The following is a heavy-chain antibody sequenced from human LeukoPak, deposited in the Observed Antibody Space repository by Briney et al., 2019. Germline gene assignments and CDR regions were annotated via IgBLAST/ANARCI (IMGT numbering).Heavy chain of an antibody. Sequence: ASVKVSCKTSGYTFTGYYMHWVRQAPGQGLEWMGWINPNSGGTNYAQKFQGRVTMTRDTSISTAYMELSSLRSEDTAVYYCAREASPLIAGFGYFDYWGQGTLVTVSS. D-gene: IGHD3-16*01. CDR2: INPNSGGT. CDR1: GYTFTGYY. V-gene: IGHV1-2*02. CDR3: AREASPLIAGFGYFDY. J-gene: IGHJ4*02.